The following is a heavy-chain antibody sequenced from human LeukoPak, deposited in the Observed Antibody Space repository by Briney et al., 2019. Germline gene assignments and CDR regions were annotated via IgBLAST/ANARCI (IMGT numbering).Heavy chain of an antibody. CDR1: GYTFTGYY. CDR2: INPNSGGT. D-gene: IGHD5-24*01. J-gene: IGHJ4*02. V-gene: IGHV1-2*02. Sequence: GSVKVSCKASGYTFTGYYMHWVRQAPGQGLEWMGWINPNSGGTNYAQKFQGRVTMTRDTSISTAYMELSRLGADDTAVYYCARDLVKRWPMGYWGQGTLVTVPS. CDR3: ARDLVKRWPMGY.